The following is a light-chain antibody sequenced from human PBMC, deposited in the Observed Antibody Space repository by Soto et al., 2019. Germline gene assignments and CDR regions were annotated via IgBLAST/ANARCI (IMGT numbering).Light chain of an antibody. Sequence: DIQMTQSPSTLSATVGDRVTITCRASQSISSWLAWYQQKPGKAPKLLIYKASSLESGVPSRFSGSGSGTEFTLTISSLQPDDFAPYYCQQYNRYLTFGQGTRVEIK. CDR1: QSISSW. CDR3: QQYNRYLT. V-gene: IGKV1-5*03. J-gene: IGKJ1*01. CDR2: KAS.